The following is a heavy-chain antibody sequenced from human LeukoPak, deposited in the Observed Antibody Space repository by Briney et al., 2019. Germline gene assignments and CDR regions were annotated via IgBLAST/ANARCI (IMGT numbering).Heavy chain of an antibody. V-gene: IGHV1-2*02. CDR3: AVSVQAAAIPAFDY. J-gene: IGHJ4*02. CDR1: GYIFAGHY. Sequence: ASVKVSCKASGYIFAGHYRHWMRQAPGQGLAWMGWIDPTSGATKYAQNFQGRFTMTRDTSVSTAYMELSGLRSDDTAVYYCAVSVQAAAIPAFDYWGQGALVTVSS. D-gene: IGHD6-25*01. CDR2: IDPTSGAT.